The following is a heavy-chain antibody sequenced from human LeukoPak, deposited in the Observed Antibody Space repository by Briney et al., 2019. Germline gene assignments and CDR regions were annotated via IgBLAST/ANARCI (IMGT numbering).Heavy chain of an antibody. CDR1: GYSFTSYW. CDR2: IYPGDSDT. J-gene: IGHJ4*02. Sequence: GESLKISCKGSGYSFTSYWIGWVRPMPGKGLEWMGIIYPGDSDTRYSPSFQGQVTISADKSISTAYLQWSSLKASDTAMYYCARHASDLPGIAVAGTIDYWGQGTLVTVSS. CDR3: ARHASDLPGIAVAGTIDY. D-gene: IGHD6-19*01. V-gene: IGHV5-51*01.